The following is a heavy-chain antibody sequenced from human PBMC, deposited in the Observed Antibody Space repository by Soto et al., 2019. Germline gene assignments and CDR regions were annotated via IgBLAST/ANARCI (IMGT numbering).Heavy chain of an antibody. CDR1: GFTFSNYA. J-gene: IGHJ4*02. D-gene: IGHD4-17*01. Sequence: GGSLRLSCAASGFTFSNYAMSWVRQAPGKGLEWVSVISASGGSTYYADSVKGRFTISRDNSKDTVYLQVNSLRADDTAVYYCAKFRRTGPYGDFDYWGQGTLVTVSS. CDR2: ISASGGST. V-gene: IGHV3-23*01. CDR3: AKFRRTGPYGDFDY.